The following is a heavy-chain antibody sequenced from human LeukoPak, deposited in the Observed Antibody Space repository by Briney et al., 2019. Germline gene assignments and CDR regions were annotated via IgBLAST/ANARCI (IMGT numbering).Heavy chain of an antibody. CDR2: VYRSGST. CDR3: TRSGPTGMRKYPRADYYYYGMDV. V-gene: IGHV4-59*12. Sequence: KPSETLSLTCTVSGGSISNYYWNWIRQPPGKRLEWIGYVYRSGSTNYNPSLKSRVTISVDTSRNQFSLKLTSVTAADTAVYYCTRSGPTGMRKYPRADYYYYGMDVWGQGTAVTVSS. CDR1: GGSISNYY. D-gene: IGHD1-14*01. J-gene: IGHJ6*02.